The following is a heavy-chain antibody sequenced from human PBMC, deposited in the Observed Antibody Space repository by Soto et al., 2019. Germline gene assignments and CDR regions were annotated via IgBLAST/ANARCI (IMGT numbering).Heavy chain of an antibody. Sequence: SETLSLTCTVSGGSISSYYWSWIRQPPGKGLEWIGYIYYSGSTNYNPSLKSRVTISVDTSKNQFSLKLSSVTAADTAVYYCARRGLSVGNWFDPWGQGTLVTVSS. J-gene: IGHJ5*02. V-gene: IGHV4-59*08. CDR1: GGSISSYY. D-gene: IGHD1-26*01. CDR2: IYYSGST. CDR3: ARRGLSVGNWFDP.